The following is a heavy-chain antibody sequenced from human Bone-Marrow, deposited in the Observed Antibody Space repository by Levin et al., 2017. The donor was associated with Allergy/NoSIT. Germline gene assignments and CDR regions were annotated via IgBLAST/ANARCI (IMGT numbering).Heavy chain of an antibody. D-gene: IGHD3-22*01. Sequence: LRLSCTVSGGSISSGGYYWSWIRQHPGKGLEWIGYIYYSGSTYYNPSLKSRVTISVDTSKNQFSLKLSSVTAADTAVYYWAREPSGYAWYYYGMDVWGQGTTVTVSS. CDR2: IYYSGST. J-gene: IGHJ6*02. CDR1: GGSISSGGYY. CDR3: AREPSGYAWYYYGMDV. V-gene: IGHV4-31*03.